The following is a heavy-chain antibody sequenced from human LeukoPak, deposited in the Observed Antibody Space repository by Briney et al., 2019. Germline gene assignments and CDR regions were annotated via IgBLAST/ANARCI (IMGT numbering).Heavy chain of an antibody. CDR1: GGTFSSYA. CDR2: IIPIFGTA. V-gene: IGHV1-69*06. D-gene: IGHD3-10*01. J-gene: IGHJ5*02. CDR3: ARDLSDDYYGSGSYFWFDP. Sequence: SVKVSCKASGGTFSSYAISWVRQAPGQGLEWMGGIIPIFGTANYAQKFQGRVTITADKSTSTAYMELSSLRSEDTAVYYCARDLSDDYYGSGSYFWFDPWGQGTLVTVSS.